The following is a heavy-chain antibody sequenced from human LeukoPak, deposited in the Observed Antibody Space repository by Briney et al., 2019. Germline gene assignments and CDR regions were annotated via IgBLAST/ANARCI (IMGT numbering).Heavy chain of an antibody. Sequence: GGSLRLSCAASGFSLSSYMLNWVRQAPGKGLEWVSAISGSGGSTYYADSVKGRFTISRDNSKNSLFVQMNSLRAEDTAVYFCAKSRSGSANWALQIFDNWGQGTLVTVSS. CDR2: ISGSGGST. CDR3: AKSRSGSANWALQIFDN. D-gene: IGHD1-1*01. CDR1: GFSLSSYM. V-gene: IGHV3-23*01. J-gene: IGHJ4*02.